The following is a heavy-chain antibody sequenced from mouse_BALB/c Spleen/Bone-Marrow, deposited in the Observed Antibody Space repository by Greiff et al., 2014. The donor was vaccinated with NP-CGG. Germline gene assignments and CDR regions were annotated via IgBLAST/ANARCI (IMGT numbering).Heavy chain of an antibody. CDR1: GYTFTSYY. CDR2: IYPGNVNT. V-gene: IGHV1S56*01. D-gene: IGHD2-2*01. Sequence: VQLQQSGPELVKPGASVRISCKASGYTFTSYYIHWVKQRPGQGLEWIGWIYPGNVNTKYNEKFKGKATLTADKSSSTAYMQLSSLTSEDSAVYFCERGGGLGDAMDYGGQGPSSTVSS. J-gene: IGHJ4*01. CDR3: ERGGGLGDAMDY.